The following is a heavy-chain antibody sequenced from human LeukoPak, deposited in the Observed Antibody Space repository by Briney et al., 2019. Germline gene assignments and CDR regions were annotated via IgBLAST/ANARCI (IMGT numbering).Heavy chain of an antibody. D-gene: IGHD6-19*01. CDR2: IYYSGST. CDR3: ARVRIAVADYYFDY. CDR1: GGSISSYY. V-gene: IGHV4-59*01. Sequence: SETLSLTCTVSGGSISSYYWSWIRQPPGKGLEWIGYIYYSGSTNYNPSLKCRVTISVDTSKNQFSLKLSSVTAADTAVYYCARVRIAVADYYFDYWGQGTLVTVSS. J-gene: IGHJ4*02.